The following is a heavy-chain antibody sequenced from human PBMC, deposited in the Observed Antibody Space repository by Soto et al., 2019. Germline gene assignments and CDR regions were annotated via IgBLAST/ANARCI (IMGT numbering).Heavy chain of an antibody. J-gene: IGHJ3*02. D-gene: IGHD2-21*01. Sequence: ASETLSLTCGVSGGSVMSSYWWTWVRQSPGKGLEWIGEIYHAGSPDYNPSFQSRVTISLDKSKNTFSLTLTSMTAADAALYYCTRGSSFRGDFDIWGQGTTVTVSS. CDR2: IYHAGSP. CDR1: GGSVMSSYW. V-gene: IGHV4-4*02. CDR3: TRGSSFRGDFDI.